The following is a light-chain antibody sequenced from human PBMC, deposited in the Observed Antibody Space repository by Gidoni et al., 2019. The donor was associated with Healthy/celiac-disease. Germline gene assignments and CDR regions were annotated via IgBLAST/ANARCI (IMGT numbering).Light chain of an antibody. Sequence: DIVMTQSPDSLAAYPGERATINCKSSQSVLYSSNNKNYLAWYQQKPGQPPKLLIYWAATRESGVPDRFSDSGSGTDFTLTISSLQAEDVAVYYCQQYYSTPYTFXQXTKLEIK. J-gene: IGKJ2*01. V-gene: IGKV4-1*01. CDR2: WAA. CDR3: QQYYSTPYT. CDR1: QSVLYSSNNKNY.